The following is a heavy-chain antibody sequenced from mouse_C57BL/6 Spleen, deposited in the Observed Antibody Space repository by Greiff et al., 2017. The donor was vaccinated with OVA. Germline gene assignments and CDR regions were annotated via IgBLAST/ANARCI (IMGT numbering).Heavy chain of an antibody. J-gene: IGHJ2*01. V-gene: IGHV1-63*01. D-gene: IGHD4-1*01. Sequence: VQLKESGAELVRPGTSVKMSCKASGYTFTNYWIGWAKQRPGHGLEWIGDIYPGGGYTNYNEKFKGKATLTADKASSTAYMQFSSLTSEDSAIYYCARSLGGGTPFDYWGQGTTLTVSS. CDR3: ARSLGGGTPFDY. CDR1: GYTFTNYW. CDR2: IYPGGGYT.